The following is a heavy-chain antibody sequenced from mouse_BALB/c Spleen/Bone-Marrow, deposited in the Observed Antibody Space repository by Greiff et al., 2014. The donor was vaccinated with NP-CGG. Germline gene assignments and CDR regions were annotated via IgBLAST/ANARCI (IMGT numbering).Heavy chain of an antibody. Sequence: VKLQESGPELVKPGASVKMSCKASGYIFTDCVINWVKQRGGQGLEWIGEIYPESGSTYYNEKFKGKATLTADKSSNTVYMQLSSLTSEDSAVYFCARGPWFTYWGQGTLVTVSA. CDR3: ARGPWFTY. CDR1: GYIFTDCV. J-gene: IGHJ3*01. V-gene: IGHV1-77*01. CDR2: IYPESGST.